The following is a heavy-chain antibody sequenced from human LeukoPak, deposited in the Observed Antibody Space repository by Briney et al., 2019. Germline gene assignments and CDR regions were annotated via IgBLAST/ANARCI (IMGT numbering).Heavy chain of an antibody. CDR1: GFTFSTYG. D-gene: IGHD3-10*01. V-gene: IGHV3-30*02. CDR3: AKGKGSYYYGSGTHRS. Sequence: GGSLRLSCAASGFTFSTYGMHWVRQAPGKGLEWVAFIRYDGSNKYYADSVKGRFTISRDNSKNTLYLQMNSLRAEDTAVYYCAKGKGSYYYGSGTHRSWGQGTLVTVSS. CDR2: IRYDGSNK. J-gene: IGHJ5*02.